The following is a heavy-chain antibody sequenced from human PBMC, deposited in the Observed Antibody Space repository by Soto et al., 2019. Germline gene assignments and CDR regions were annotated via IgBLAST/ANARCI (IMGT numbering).Heavy chain of an antibody. Sequence: SEPLSLTCTVSGCSMSSSNWRNWVRQTPGKGLEWIGETHQSGRTNYNPSLKSRVTISVDKSKNRFSLNLSSVTAADTAVYYCARSEATVLDSWGQGTLVT. D-gene: IGHD4-17*01. CDR2: THQSGRT. V-gene: IGHV4-4*02. J-gene: IGHJ4*02. CDR3: ARSEATVLDS. CDR1: GCSMSSSNW.